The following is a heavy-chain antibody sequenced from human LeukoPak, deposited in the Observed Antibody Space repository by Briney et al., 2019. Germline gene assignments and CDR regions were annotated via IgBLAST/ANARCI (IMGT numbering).Heavy chain of an antibody. Sequence: GGSLRLSCAASGFTFSSSWMHWVRHVPGKGLVWVSRINTDGSSTSYADSVKGRFTISRDNAKNTLYLQMNSLRAEDTAVYYCARERGRLGEILFDYWGQGTLVTVSS. J-gene: IGHJ4*02. V-gene: IGHV3-74*01. CDR2: INTDGSST. CDR1: GFTFSSSW. D-gene: IGHD3-16*01. CDR3: ARERGRLGEILFDY.